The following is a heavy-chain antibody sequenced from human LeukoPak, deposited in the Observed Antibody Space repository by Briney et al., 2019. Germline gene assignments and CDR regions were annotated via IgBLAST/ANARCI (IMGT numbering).Heavy chain of an antibody. D-gene: IGHD4-23*01. V-gene: IGHV3-23*01. Sequence: GGSLRLSCAASGFTFSSYGMSWVRQAPGKGLEWVSAISGSGISTYYADSVKGRFTISRDSSKNTLYLQMNSLRAEDTAVYYCSKEGHVGGNSQQSSHHWGQGTLVTVS. CDR1: GFTFSSYG. CDR2: ISGSGIST. CDR3: SKEGHVGGNSQQSSHH. J-gene: IGHJ1*01.